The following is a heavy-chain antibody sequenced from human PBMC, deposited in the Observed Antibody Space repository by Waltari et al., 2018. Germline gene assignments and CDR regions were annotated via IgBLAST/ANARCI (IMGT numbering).Heavy chain of an antibody. CDR2: SIPIFGTA. D-gene: IGHD6-13*01. CDR3: ASPTAPGAAGTFDD. CDR1: GGTFSSYA. V-gene: IGHV1-69*08. Sequence: QVQLVQSGAEVKKPGSSVKVSCKASGGTFSSYAISWVRQAPGQGLAWMGRSIPIFGTANYARKVQGRGTSTAEKSTSTADMELSSLRSEDTAVYYWASPTAPGAAGTFDDWGQGTLVTVSS. J-gene: IGHJ4*02.